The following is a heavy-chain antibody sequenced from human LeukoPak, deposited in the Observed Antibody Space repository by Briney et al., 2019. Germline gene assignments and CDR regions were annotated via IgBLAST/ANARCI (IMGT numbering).Heavy chain of an antibody. D-gene: IGHD6-13*01. CDR3: ARAPGDGSSWPYYFDY. CDR1: GYTFTSYY. V-gene: IGHV1-46*01. Sequence: ASVKVSCKASGYTFTSYYMHWVRQAPGQGLEWMGIINPSGGSTSYAQKFQGRVTMTRDTSTSTVYMELSSLRSEDTAVYYCARAPGDGSSWPYYFDYWGQGTLVTVSS. CDR2: INPSGGST. J-gene: IGHJ4*02.